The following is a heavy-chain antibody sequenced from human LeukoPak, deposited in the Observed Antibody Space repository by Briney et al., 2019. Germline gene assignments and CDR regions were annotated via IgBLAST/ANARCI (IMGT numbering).Heavy chain of an antibody. CDR2: IYHSGST. V-gene: IGHV4-38-2*02. J-gene: IGHJ4*02. Sequence: SETLSLTCTVSGYSISSGYYWGWIRQPPGKGLEWIGSIYHSGSTNYNPSLKSRVTISVDTSKNQFSLKLSSVTAADTAVYYCARGYCSSASCYRMFDYWGQGTLVTVSS. CDR1: GYSISSGYY. CDR3: ARGYCSSASCYRMFDY. D-gene: IGHD2-2*01.